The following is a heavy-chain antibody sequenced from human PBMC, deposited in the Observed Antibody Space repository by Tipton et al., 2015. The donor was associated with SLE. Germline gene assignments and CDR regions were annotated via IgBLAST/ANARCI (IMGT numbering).Heavy chain of an antibody. CDR2: IIPIFGTA. Sequence: QSGAEVKKPGSSVKVSCKASGGTFSSYAISWVRQAPGQGLEWMGGIIPIFGTANYAQKFQGRVTITADESTSTAYMELSSLRSEDTAVYYCARGGGYCTNGVCNNARPGWFVPWGQGTLVTVSS. J-gene: IGHJ5*02. V-gene: IGHV1-69*01. CDR3: ARGGGYCTNGVCNNARPGWFVP. D-gene: IGHD2-8*01. CDR1: GGTFSSYA.